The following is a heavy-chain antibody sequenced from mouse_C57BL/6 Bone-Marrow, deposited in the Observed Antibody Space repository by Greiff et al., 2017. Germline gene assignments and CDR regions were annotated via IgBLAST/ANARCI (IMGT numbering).Heavy chain of an antibody. CDR2: IRNKANGYTT. CDR3: ARWGDYYVSNYGFGD. J-gene: IGHJ3*01. CDR1: GFTFTDYY. D-gene: IGHD1-1*01. Sequence: EVQRVESGGGLVQPGASLSLSCAASGFTFTDYYMSWVRQPPGKALEWLGFIRNKANGYTTEYSASVKGRFTISRDNSQSILNLHMKALRAEDSDTSDCARWGDYYVSNYGFGDWGQGTLVTVSA. V-gene: IGHV7-3*01.